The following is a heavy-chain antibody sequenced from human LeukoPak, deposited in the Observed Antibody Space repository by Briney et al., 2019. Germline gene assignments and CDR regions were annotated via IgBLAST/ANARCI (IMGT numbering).Heavy chain of an antibody. J-gene: IGHJ6*02. CDR2: MNPNSGNT. D-gene: IGHD2-2*01. V-gene: IGHV1-8*01. CDR3: AVVVVPDAERSYYYYGMDV. Sequence: GASVKVSCKASGYTFTSYDINWVRQATGQGLEWMGWMNPNSGNTGYAQKFQGRVTMTRNTSISTAYMELSSLRYEDTAVYYCAVVVVPDAERSYYYYGMDVWGQGTTVTVSS. CDR1: GYTFTSYD.